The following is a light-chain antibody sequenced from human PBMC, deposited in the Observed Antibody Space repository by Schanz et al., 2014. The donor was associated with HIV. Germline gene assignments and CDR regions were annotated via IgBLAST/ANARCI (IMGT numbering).Light chain of an antibody. V-gene: IGKV3-15*01. J-gene: IGKJ1*01. CDR3: QQYDPWPPEAT. CDR2: DAS. Sequence: EIVLTQSPGTLSLSPGERATLSCRASQNIGSDLAWYQQKPAQPPRLLISDASTRATGLPARFSGSGSGTDFTLTINSLQSEDFAVYYCQQYDPWPPEATFGQGTKVEIK. CDR1: QNIGSD.